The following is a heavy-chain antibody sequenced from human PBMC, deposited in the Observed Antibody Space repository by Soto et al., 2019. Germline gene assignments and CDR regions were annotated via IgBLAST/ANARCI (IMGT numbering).Heavy chain of an antibody. CDR3: AIRLGSGYDWGYFDY. J-gene: IGHJ4*02. V-gene: IGHV1-24*01. CDR1: GYTLTELS. Sequence: ASVKVSCKVSGYTLTELSMHWVRQAPGKGLEWMGGFDPEDGETIYAQKFQGRVTMTEDTSTDTAYMELSSLRSEDTAVYYCAIRLGSGYDWGYFDYWGQGTLVTVSS. D-gene: IGHD5-12*01. CDR2: FDPEDGET.